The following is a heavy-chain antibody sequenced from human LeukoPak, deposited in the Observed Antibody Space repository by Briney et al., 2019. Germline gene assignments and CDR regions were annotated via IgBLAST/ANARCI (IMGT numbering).Heavy chain of an antibody. CDR1: GFTFSGSA. CDR3: SSTDWGYFQH. J-gene: IGHJ1*01. CDR2: IRSKANSYAT. D-gene: IGHD7-27*01. Sequence: GGSLKLSCAASGFTFSGSAMHWVRQASGKGLEWVGRIRSKANSYATAYAESVKGRFTISRDDSKNTAYLQMNSPKTEDTAVYHCSSTDWGYFQHWGQGTLVTVSS. V-gene: IGHV3-73*01.